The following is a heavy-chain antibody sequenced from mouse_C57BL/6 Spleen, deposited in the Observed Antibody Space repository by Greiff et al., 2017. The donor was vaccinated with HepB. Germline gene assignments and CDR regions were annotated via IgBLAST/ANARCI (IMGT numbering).Heavy chain of an antibody. CDR3: SRYGYYGSSYVYWYFDV. CDR1: GFNIKNSY. D-gene: IGHD1-1*01. J-gene: IGHJ1*03. V-gene: IGHV14-3*01. CDR2: IDPANGNT. Sequence: EVQLQQSVAELVRPGASVKLSCTASGFNIKNSYMHWVKQRPEQGLEWIGRIDPANGNTKYAQKFQGKATITADKSSNTAYLQLISLTSEDTANYSWSRYGYYGSSYVYWYFDVWGTGTTVTVSS.